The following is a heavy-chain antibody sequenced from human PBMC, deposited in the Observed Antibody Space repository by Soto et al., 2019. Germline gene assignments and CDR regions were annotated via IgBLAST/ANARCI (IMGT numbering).Heavy chain of an antibody. CDR3: AGGSY. CDR1: EFNFRVHW. J-gene: IGHJ4*02. CDR2: LNQDGSEK. V-gene: IGHV3-7*01. Sequence: EMQLVESGGGLVQPGGSLRLSCAASEFNFRVHWMNWVRQAPGKGLEWVANLNQDGSEKYYVDSVKGRFTISRDNAKNSLSLQINSPTAEDTTVYYCAGGSYWGQGTLVTVSS.